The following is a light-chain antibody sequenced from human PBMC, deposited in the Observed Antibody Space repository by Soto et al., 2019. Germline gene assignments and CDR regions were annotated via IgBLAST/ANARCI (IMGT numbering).Light chain of an antibody. CDR3: QQCGGSPLFS. CDR1: QSVTSSC. Sequence: EIVLTQSPGTLSLSPGERATLSCTASQSVTSSCLAWYQRRPGRAPRLLIQTTSIRATDIPDRFSGSGSGTDFTLTISRLEPEDSGVYYCQQCGGSPLFSFGPGTRVDI. CDR2: TTS. J-gene: IGKJ3*01. V-gene: IGKV3-20*01.